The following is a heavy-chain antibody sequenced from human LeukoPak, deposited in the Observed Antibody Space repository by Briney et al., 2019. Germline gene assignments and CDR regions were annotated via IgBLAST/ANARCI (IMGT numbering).Heavy chain of an antibody. CDR3: AKVRGSERPKYYFEY. D-gene: IGHD3-10*01. J-gene: IGHJ4*02. Sequence: GGSLRPSCAASGFTFSSYAMSWVRQAPGKGLEWVSGISGGGGSTYCADYAKGRFPISRDNSKNTLYLQMNSLRAEDTAVYYCAKVRGSERPKYYFEYWGQGTLVNVSS. CDR1: GFTFSSYA. V-gene: IGHV3-23*01. CDR2: ISGGGGST.